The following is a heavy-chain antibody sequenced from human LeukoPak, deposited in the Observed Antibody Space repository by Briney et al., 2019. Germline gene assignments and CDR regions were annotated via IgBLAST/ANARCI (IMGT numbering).Heavy chain of an antibody. Sequence: GGSLRPSCAASGFTFSSYAMSWVRQAPGKGLEWVSAISGSGGSTYYADSVKGRFTISRDNSKNTLYLQMNSLRAEDTAVYYCAKDQGSSLIRAYSSSWPSDYWGQGTLVTVSS. CDR2: ISGSGGST. CDR1: GFTFSSYA. J-gene: IGHJ4*02. V-gene: IGHV3-23*01. CDR3: AKDQGSSLIRAYSSSWPSDY. D-gene: IGHD6-13*01.